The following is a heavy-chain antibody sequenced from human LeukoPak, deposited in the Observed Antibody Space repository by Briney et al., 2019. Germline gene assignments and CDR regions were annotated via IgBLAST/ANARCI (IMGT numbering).Heavy chain of an antibody. V-gene: IGHV3-23*01. CDR2: ISGSGGST. Sequence: GGSLRLSCAASGFTFSSYAMSWFRQAPGKGLEWVSAISGSGGSTYYADSVKGRFTISRDNSKNTLYLQMNSLRAEDTAVYYCAKDNRIAVAGTLNYWGQGTLVTVSS. CDR3: AKDNRIAVAGTLNY. D-gene: IGHD6-19*01. J-gene: IGHJ4*02. CDR1: GFTFSSYA.